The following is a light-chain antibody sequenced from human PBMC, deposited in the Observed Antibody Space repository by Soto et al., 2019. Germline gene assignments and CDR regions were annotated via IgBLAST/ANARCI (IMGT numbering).Light chain of an antibody. J-gene: IGLJ2*01. V-gene: IGLV2-14*01. CDR3: SSYTSSSTRGV. CDR1: SSDVGGYNY. Sequence: QSALTQPASMSGSPGQSITISCTGTSSDVGGYNYVSWYQQHPGKAPKLMIYDVSNRPSGVSNRFSGSKSVNTASLTISGLQAEDEADYYCSSYTSSSTRGVFGGGTKLTVL. CDR2: DVS.